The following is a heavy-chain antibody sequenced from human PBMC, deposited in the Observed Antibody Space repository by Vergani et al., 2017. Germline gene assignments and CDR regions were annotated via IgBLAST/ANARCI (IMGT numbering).Heavy chain of an antibody. Sequence: QVPLQESGPRLVRPSQTLSLTCTVSGGSINTGAYYLSWIRPPAGKGLEWIGRVYTSGMTNYNPSLKSRVTILVDRSKSQLSLKLTSVTAGDTAVYFCARELSYYYGSGSDDYNPYYYEGMDVWGPGTTVTVSS. V-gene: IGHV4-61*02. J-gene: IGHJ6*02. CDR3: ARELSYYYGSGSDDYNPYYYEGMDV. CDR1: GGSINTGAYY. D-gene: IGHD3-10*01. CDR2: VYTSGMT.